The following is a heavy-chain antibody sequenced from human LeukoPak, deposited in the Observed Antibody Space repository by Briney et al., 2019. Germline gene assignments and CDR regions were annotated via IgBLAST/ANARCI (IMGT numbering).Heavy chain of an antibody. CDR2: ISYDGSNK. V-gene: IGHV3-30-3*01. CDR1: GFTFSSYA. Sequence: PGGSLRLSCAASGFTFSSYAMHWVRQAPGKGLEWVAVISYDGSNKYYADSVKGRFTISRDNSKNTLYLQMNSLRAEDTAVYYCARDPAVLLWFGEFHPFDYWGQGTLVTVSS. J-gene: IGHJ4*02. D-gene: IGHD3-10*01. CDR3: ARDPAVLLWFGEFHPFDY.